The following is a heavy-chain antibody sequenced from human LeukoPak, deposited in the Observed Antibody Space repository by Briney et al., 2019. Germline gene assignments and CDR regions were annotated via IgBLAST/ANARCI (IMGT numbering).Heavy chain of an antibody. CDR3: TRLLAHSSSWYYLDY. J-gene: IGHJ4*02. CDR2: IYHSGST. CDR1: GGSISSGGYS. V-gene: IGHV4-30-2*01. Sequence: SETLSLTCAVSGGSISSGGYSWSWIRQPPGKGLEWIGYIYHSGSTYYNPSLKSRVTISVDTSKNHFSLKLSSVTAADTAVYYCTRLLAHSSSWYYLDYWGQGTLVTVSS. D-gene: IGHD6-13*01.